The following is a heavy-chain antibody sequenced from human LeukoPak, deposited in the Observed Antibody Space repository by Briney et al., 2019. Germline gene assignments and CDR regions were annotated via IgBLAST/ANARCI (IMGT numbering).Heavy chain of an antibody. CDR1: GFTFSSYA. D-gene: IGHD3-22*01. V-gene: IGHV3-30-3*01. CDR2: ISYDGSNK. CDR3: ARGLNYYDSSGYYTGAFGI. Sequence: GGSLRLSCAASGFTFSSYAMHWVRQAPGKGLEWVAVISYDGSNKYYADSVKGRFTISRDNSKNTLYLQMNSLRAEDTAVYYCARGLNYYDSSGYYTGAFGIWGQGTMVTVSS. J-gene: IGHJ3*02.